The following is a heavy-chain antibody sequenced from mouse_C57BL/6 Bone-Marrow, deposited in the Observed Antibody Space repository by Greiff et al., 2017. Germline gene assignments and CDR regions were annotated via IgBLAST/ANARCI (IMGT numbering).Heavy chain of an antibody. CDR3: TQRTYGNYEYFDV. CDR1: GFNIKDDY. CDR2: IDPENGDT. Sequence: EVQLVESGAELVRPGASVKLSCTASGFNIKDDYMHWVKQRPEQGLEWIGWIDPENGDTEYASKFQGKATITADTSSNTAYLQLSSLTSEDTAVYYCTQRTYGNYEYFDVWGTGTTVTVSS. J-gene: IGHJ1*03. V-gene: IGHV14-4*01. D-gene: IGHD2-1*01.